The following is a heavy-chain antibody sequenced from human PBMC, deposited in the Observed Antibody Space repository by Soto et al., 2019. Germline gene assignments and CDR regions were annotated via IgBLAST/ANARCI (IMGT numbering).Heavy chain of an antibody. Sequence: SETLSLTCTVSGGSISSYYWSWIRQPPWKGLEWIGYIYYSGSTNYNPSLKSRVTISVDTSKNQFSLKLSSVTAADTAVYYCARHREYYDFWSGYYVNWFDPWGKGTLVTVSS. V-gene: IGHV4-59*08. CDR2: IYYSGST. CDR1: GGSISSYY. J-gene: IGHJ5*02. CDR3: ARHREYYDFWSGYYVNWFDP. D-gene: IGHD3-3*01.